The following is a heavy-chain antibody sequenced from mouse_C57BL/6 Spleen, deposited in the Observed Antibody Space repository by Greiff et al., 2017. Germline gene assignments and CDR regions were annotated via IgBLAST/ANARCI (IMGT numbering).Heavy chain of an antibody. D-gene: IGHD1-1*01. CDR1: GYAFSSYW. V-gene: IGHV1-80*01. J-gene: IGHJ2*01. CDR2: IYPGDGDT. Sequence: QVQLQQSGAELVKPGASVKISCKASGYAFSSYWMNWVKQRPGKGLEWIGQIYPGDGDTNYNGKFKGKATLTADKSSSTAYMQLSSLTSEDSAVYFCARDYYGSRGYYFDYWGQGTTLTVSS. CDR3: ARDYYGSRGYYFDY.